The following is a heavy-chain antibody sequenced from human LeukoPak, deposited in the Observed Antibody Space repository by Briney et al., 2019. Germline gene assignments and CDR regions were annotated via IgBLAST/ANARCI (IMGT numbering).Heavy chain of an antibody. V-gene: IGHV3-30*03. J-gene: IGHJ4*02. CDR3: TREQDREAAATIVGDY. D-gene: IGHD3-22*01. CDR1: GFTFSSYA. Sequence: GGSLRLSCAASGFTFSSYAMHWVRQAPGKGLEWVALISYDGSNKYYADSVKGRFTISRDNSKNTLYLQMNSLRAEDTAVYYCTREQDREAAATIVGDYWGQGTLVTVSS. CDR2: ISYDGSNK.